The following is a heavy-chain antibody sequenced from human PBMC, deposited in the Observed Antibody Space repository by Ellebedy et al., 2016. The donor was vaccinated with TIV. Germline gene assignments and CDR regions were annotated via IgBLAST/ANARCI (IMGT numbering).Heavy chain of an antibody. CDR3: ARDRGLRFLEWLLDY. CDR2: IYTSGST. V-gene: IGHV4-4*07. J-gene: IGHJ4*02. D-gene: IGHD3-3*01. Sequence: SETLSLTXTVSDGSISSYYWSWIRQPAGKGLEWIGRIYTSGSTNYNPSLKSRVTMSVDTSKNQFSLKLSSVTAADTAVYYCARDRGLRFLEWLLDYWGQGTLVTVSS. CDR1: DGSISSYY.